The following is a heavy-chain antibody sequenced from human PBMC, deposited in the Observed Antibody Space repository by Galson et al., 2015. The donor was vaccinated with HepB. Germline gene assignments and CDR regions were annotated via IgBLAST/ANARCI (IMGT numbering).Heavy chain of an antibody. J-gene: IGHJ4*02. Sequence: SLRLSCATSGFSFSSYGMHWVRQAAGKGLEWVAVIWYDGNKRYYADSVKGRFTISRDNSKNTLYLQMNSLRAEDTAVYYCARDSDLFDYRGQGTLVTVSS. CDR3: ARDSDLFDY. V-gene: IGHV3-33*01. CDR1: GFSFSSYG. CDR2: IWYDGNKR.